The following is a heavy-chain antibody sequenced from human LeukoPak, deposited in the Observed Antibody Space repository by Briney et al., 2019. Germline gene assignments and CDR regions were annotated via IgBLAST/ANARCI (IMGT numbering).Heavy chain of an antibody. J-gene: IGHJ5*02. CDR2: IYYSGST. Sequence: SETLSLTCTVSDGSISSYYWSWIRQPPGKGLEWIGYIYYSGSTNYNPSLKSRVTISVDTSKNQFSLKLSSVTAADTAVYYCARPHYDILTGYPTWFDPWGQGTLVTVSS. CDR3: ARPHYDILTGYPTWFDP. D-gene: IGHD3-9*01. V-gene: IGHV4-59*01. CDR1: DGSISSYY.